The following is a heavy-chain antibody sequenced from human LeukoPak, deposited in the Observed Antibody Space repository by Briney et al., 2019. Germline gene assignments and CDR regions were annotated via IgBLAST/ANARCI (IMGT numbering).Heavy chain of an antibody. J-gene: IGHJ3*02. CDR2: IYHSGST. V-gene: IGHV4-38-2*02. CDR1: GYSISSGYY. Sequence: SETLSLTCTVSGYSISSGYYWGWIRQPPGKGLEWIGSIYHSGSTYYNPSLKSRVTISVDTSKNQFSLKLSSVTAADTAVYYCARRVRATTISRDAFDIWGQGTMVTVSS. D-gene: IGHD1-26*01. CDR3: ARRVRATTISRDAFDI.